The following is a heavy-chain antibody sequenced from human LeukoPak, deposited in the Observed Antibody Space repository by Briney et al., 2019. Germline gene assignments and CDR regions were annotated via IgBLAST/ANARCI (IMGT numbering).Heavy chain of an antibody. CDR1: GGSISSYY. CDR2: INHSGST. J-gene: IGHJ4*02. Sequence: PSETLSLTCTVSGGSISSYYWSWIRQPPGKGLEWIGEINHSGSTNYNPSLKSRVTISVDTSKNQFSLKLSSVTAADTAVYYCARGQLRRIVGATPSFAFDYWGQGTLVSVST. V-gene: IGHV4-34*01. CDR3: ARGQLRRIVGATPSFAFDY. D-gene: IGHD1-26*01.